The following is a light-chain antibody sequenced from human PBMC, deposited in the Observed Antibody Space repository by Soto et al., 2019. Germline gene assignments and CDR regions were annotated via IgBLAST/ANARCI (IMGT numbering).Light chain of an antibody. J-gene: IGKJ1*01. V-gene: IGKV3-20*01. Sequence: ELVLTQSPGTLSLSPGARATLSCRASQSVSSSYLAWYQQKPGQAPRLLIYGASSRATGIPDRFSGSGSGTDLTITISRLEPEDFEVYYCQQYGSSPRTFGQGTKVDIK. CDR1: QSVSSSY. CDR2: GAS. CDR3: QQYGSSPRT.